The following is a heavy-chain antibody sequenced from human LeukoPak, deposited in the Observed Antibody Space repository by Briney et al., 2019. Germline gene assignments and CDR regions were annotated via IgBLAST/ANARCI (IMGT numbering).Heavy chain of an antibody. CDR1: GCTFTSYY. CDR2: INPSGGST. D-gene: IGHD5-24*01. V-gene: IGHV1-46*01. J-gene: IGHJ4*02. Sequence: VASVKVSCKASGCTFTSYYMHWVRQAPGQGLEWMGIINPSGGSTSYAQKFQGRVTMTRDTSTSTVYMELSSLRSEDTAVYYCARDPEDRDGYNPFDYWGQGTLVTVSS. CDR3: ARDPEDRDGYNPFDY.